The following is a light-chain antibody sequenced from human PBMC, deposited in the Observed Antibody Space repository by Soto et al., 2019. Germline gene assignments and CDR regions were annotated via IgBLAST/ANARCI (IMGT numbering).Light chain of an antibody. CDR3: HQYVRPWT. Sequence: EIVMTQSPATLSVSPGEGATLSCRASHSVSSSYLAWYQQRPGQAPRLLIYGASSRATGIPDRFSGSGFGTDFTLTISRLEPEDFAVYYCHQYVRPWTSGQGTKV. CDR1: HSVSSSY. CDR2: GAS. J-gene: IGKJ1*01. V-gene: IGKV3-20*01.